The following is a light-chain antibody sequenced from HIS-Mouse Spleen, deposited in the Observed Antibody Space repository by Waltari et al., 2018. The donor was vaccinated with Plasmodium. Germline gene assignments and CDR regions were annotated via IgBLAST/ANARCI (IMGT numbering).Light chain of an antibody. CDR1: KLRDKY. CDR3: QAWDSSTVV. V-gene: IGLV3-1*01. Sequence: SYELTQPPSVSVSPGQTASITCSGDKLRDKYACCYQQKPGQSPVRGIYQDTKRPSGIPERFSGSMYGNTATLTISGTQAMDEADYYCQAWDSSTVVFGGGTKLTVL. CDR2: QDT. J-gene: IGLJ2*01.